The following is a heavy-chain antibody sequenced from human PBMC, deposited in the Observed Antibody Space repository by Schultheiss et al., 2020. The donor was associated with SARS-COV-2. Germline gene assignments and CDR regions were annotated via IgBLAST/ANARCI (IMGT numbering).Heavy chain of an antibody. J-gene: IGHJ4*02. Sequence: GGSLRLSCAASGFTFSSYSTNWVRQAPGKGLEWVSSISSSSSYIYYADSVKGRFTISRDNAKNSLYLQMNSLRAEDTAVYYCARERQYYDILTGYSDLHFFDSWGQGTLVTVSS. CDR1: GFTFSSYS. CDR2: ISSSSSYI. D-gene: IGHD3-9*01. V-gene: IGHV3-21*01. CDR3: ARERQYYDILTGYSDLHFFDS.